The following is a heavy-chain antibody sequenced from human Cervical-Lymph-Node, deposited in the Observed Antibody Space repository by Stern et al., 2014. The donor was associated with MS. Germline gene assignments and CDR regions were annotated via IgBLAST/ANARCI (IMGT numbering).Heavy chain of an antibody. CDR1: GGTFSSYA. V-gene: IGHV1-69*17. D-gene: IGHD2-2*01. CDR2: IIPIFGIA. J-gene: IGHJ6*02. Sequence: QVQLVESGAEVKKPGSSVKVSCKASGGTFSSYAISWVRQAPGQGLEWMGGIIPIFGIANYAQKFQGRVTITADKSTTTAYMELSRLRSEDTAVYYCARPGPRYQLLSAYYYGMDVWGQGTTVTVSS. CDR3: ARPGPRYQLLSAYYYGMDV.